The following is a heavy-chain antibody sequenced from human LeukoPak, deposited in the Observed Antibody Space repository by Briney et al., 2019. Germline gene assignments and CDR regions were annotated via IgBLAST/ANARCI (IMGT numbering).Heavy chain of an antibody. D-gene: IGHD3-10*01. CDR1: GGTFSSYA. J-gene: IGHJ4*02. Sequence: SVKVSCKASGGTFSSYAISWVRQAPGQGLEWMGRILPILGITNYAQKFQGRVMITADKSTSTAYMELSSLRSEDTAVYYCARDRGGSGSYYHFDYWGQGTLVTVSS. CDR2: ILPILGIT. CDR3: ARDRGGSGSYYHFDY. V-gene: IGHV1-69*04.